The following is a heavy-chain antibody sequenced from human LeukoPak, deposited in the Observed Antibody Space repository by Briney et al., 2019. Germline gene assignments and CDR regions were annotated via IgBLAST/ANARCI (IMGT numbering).Heavy chain of an antibody. CDR3: AKSPYIASHIDFDY. D-gene: IGHD3-16*01. V-gene: IGHV3-23*01. J-gene: IGHJ4*02. CDR2: VSGSGDST. CDR1: GFTFSSYA. Sequence: PGGSLRLSCAASGFTFSSYAMSWVRQAPGKGLEWVSTVSGSGDSTWYADSVKGRFTISRDNFKSTLYLQMNSLRAEDTAVYYCAKSPYIASHIDFDYWGQGTLVTVSS.